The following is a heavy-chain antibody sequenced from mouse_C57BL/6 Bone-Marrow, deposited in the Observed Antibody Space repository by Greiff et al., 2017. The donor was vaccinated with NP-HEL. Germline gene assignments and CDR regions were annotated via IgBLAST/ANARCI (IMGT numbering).Heavy chain of an antibody. Sequence: QVQLQQSGAELVKPGASVKLSCTASGYTFPEYTIPWVKQRSGQGLEWIGVINPGSGGTNYNEKFKGKATLTADKSSSTAYMQLSSLTSEDSAVYFCARWYYGSFYAMDYWGQGTSVTVSS. J-gene: IGHJ4*01. D-gene: IGHD1-1*01. CDR1: GYTFPEYT. CDR3: ARWYYGSFYAMDY. CDR2: INPGSGGT. V-gene: IGHV1-54*01.